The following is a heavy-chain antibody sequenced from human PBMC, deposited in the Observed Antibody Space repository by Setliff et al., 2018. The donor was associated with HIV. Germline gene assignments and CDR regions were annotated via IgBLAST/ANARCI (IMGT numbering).Heavy chain of an antibody. Sequence: SETLSLTCNVSGGSISSGSYYWTWIRQPAGMGLEWIGRVDTTGKTNYNPSLNSRVTMSVDTSKNQFSLSLSSETAADTAVYYCATLDHSGGNFLAYWGQGSLVTVSS. V-gene: IGHV4-61*02. D-gene: IGHD2-21*02. J-gene: IGHJ4*02. CDR2: VDTTGKT. CDR3: ATLDHSGGNFLAY. CDR1: GGSISSGSYY.